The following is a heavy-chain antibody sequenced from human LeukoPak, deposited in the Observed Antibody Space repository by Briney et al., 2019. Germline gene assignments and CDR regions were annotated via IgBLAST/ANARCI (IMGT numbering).Heavy chain of an antibody. CDR2: LKIKTVDPTT. CDR3: TGPGYCSSPSCSY. J-gene: IGHJ4*02. Sequence: GGSLRLSCAASGFTFSNAWMSWVRQAPGKGLEWVGGLKIKTVDPTTDYAAPVKGRFTISRDDSKNTLYLQMNSLKTEDTAVYYCTGPGYCSSPSCSYWGQGTLVTGS. CDR1: GFTFSNAW. V-gene: IGHV3-15*01. D-gene: IGHD2-2*01.